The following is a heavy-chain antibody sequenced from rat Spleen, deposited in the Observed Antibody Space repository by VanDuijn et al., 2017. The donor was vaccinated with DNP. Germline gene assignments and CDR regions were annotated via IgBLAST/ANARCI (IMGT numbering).Heavy chain of an antibody. CDR1: GFTFSYYN. V-gene: IGHV5-7*01. CDR3: ARGGRSYFDY. J-gene: IGHJ2*01. D-gene: IGHD1-11*01. CDR2: ISYDGSST. Sequence: EVQLVESGGGLVQPGRSLKLSCAASGFTFSYYNMAWVRQAPKKGLEWVATISYDGSSTYYGDSVKGRFTISRDNAKTTLYLQMNSLRSEDTATYYCARGGRSYFDYWGQGVMVTVSS.